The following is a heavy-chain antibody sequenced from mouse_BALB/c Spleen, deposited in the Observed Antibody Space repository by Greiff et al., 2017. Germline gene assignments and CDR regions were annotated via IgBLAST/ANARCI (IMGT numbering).Heavy chain of an antibody. J-gene: IGHJ2*01. Sequence: EVHLVESGGGLVKPGGSLKLSCAASGFAFSSYDMSWVRQTPEKRLEWVAYISSGGGSTYYPDTVKGRFTISRDNAKNTLYLQMSSLKSEDTAMYYCARHDYYGSSYFDYWGQGTTLTVSS. CDR3: ARHDYYGSSYFDY. V-gene: IGHV5-12-1*01. CDR1: GFAFSSYD. D-gene: IGHD1-1*01. CDR2: ISSGGGST.